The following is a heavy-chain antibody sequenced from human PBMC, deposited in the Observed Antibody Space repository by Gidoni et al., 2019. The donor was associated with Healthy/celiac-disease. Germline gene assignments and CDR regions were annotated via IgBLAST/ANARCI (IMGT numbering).Heavy chain of an antibody. CDR1: GGSISSSSYY. CDR3: ARHLVVGWFGVSARNAFDI. J-gene: IGHJ3*02. D-gene: IGHD3-10*01. Sequence: QLQLQESGPGLVKPSETLSLTCTVSGGSISSSSYYWGWIRQPPGKGLEWIGSIYYSGRTYYNPSLKSRVTISVDTSKNQFSLKLSSVTAADTAVYYCARHLVVGWFGVSARNAFDIWGQGTMVTVSS. V-gene: IGHV4-39*01. CDR2: IYYSGRT.